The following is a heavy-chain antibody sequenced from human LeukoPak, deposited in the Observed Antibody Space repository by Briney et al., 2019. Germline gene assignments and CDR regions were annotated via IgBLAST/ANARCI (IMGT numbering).Heavy chain of an antibody. CDR2: INPNSGGT. D-gene: IGHD3-10*01. Sequence: ASVKVSCKASGYTFTGYYMHWVRQAPGQGLEWMGWINPNSGGTNYAQKFQGRVTMTRDMSTSTVYMELSSLRSEDTAVYYCARDGTYYYGSGSFYYYMDVWGKGTTVTVSS. CDR1: GYTFTGYY. V-gene: IGHV1-2*02. CDR3: ARDGTYYYGSGSFYYYMDV. J-gene: IGHJ6*03.